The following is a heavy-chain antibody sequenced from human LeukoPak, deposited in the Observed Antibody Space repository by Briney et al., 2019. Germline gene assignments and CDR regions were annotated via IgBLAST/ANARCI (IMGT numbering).Heavy chain of an antibody. CDR3: ARDRYPYSSSWYYFDY. D-gene: IGHD6-13*01. V-gene: IGHV3-7*01. CDR2: IKQDGSEK. J-gene: IGHJ4*02. CDR1: GFTFSSYW. Sequence: GRSLRLSCAASGFTFSSYWMSWVRQAPGKGLEWVANIKQDGSEKYYVDSVKGRFTISRDNAKNSLYLQMNSLRAEDTAVYYCARDRYPYSSSWYYFDYWGQGTLVTVSS.